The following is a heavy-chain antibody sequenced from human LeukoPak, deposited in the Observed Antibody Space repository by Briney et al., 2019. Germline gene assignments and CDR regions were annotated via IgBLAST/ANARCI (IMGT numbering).Heavy chain of an antibody. V-gene: IGHV3-7*01. CDR1: GFTFSSYA. J-gene: IGHJ6*03. CDR2: IKQDGSDK. Sequence: GGSLRLSCAASGFTFSSYAMSWVRQAPGKGLEWVANIKQDGSDKYYMDSVKGRFTISRDNAKISLYLQMNSLRAEDTAVYYCARYVRGSYFYMDVRGKGTTVTVSS. D-gene: IGHD3-10*01. CDR3: ARYVRGSYFYMDV.